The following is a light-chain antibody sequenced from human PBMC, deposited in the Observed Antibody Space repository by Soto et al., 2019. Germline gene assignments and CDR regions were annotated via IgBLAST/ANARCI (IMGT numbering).Light chain of an antibody. V-gene: IGKV3-11*01. CDR1: QSVNKY. CDR3: QQRDNWPPIT. Sequence: EVVLPQSPATLSLSPGESATISCRASQSVNKYLAWYQQNPGQPPRLLIFDVFNRAAGIPARFSGSGSGTDFTPTISSLEPEDFAVYYCQQRDNWPPITFGQGTRLEI. J-gene: IGKJ5*01. CDR2: DVF.